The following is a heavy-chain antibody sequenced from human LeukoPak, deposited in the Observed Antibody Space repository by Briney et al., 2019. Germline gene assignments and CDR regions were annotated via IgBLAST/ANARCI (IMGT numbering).Heavy chain of an antibody. CDR2: VSGSGGST. D-gene: IGHD2/OR15-2a*01. Sequence: GGSLRLSCAASGFTFSSYAMSWVRQAPGKGLEWVSTVSGSGGSTYSGDAVKGRFTIPRDNSKNTLYLQMNSLRAEDTAVYFCAKDRATHYFYYFDYWGQGTLVTVSS. CDR3: AKDRATHYFYYFDY. CDR1: GFTFSSYA. J-gene: IGHJ4*02. V-gene: IGHV3-23*01.